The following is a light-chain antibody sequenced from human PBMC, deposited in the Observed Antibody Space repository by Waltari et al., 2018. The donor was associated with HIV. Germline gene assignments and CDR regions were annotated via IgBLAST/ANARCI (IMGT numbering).Light chain of an antibody. CDR2: SNN. Sequence: QSVLTQPPSASGTPGQRVTISCSGSSSNIGSNTVNWYQQLPGTAPKILIQSNNRRPSGLPDRVSRSRSGTSASLAISGLQSEDDADYYCATWDDSLNGRWVFGGGTKLTVL. CDR1: SSNIGSNT. J-gene: IGLJ3*02. V-gene: IGLV1-44*01. CDR3: ATWDDSLNGRWV.